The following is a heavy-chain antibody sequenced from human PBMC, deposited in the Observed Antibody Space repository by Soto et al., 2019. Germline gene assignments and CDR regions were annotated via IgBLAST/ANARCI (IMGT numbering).Heavy chain of an antibody. CDR2: ISSSSSYI. J-gene: IGHJ3*02. CDR1: GFTFSSYS. Sequence: EVQLVESGGGLVKPGGSLRLSCAASGFTFSSYSMNWVRQAPGKGLEWVSSISSSSSYIYYADSVKGRFTISRDNAKNSLYLQMNSLRAEDTAVYYCARDLMEDIVVVVAATPNAFDIWGQGTMVTVSS. D-gene: IGHD2-15*01. V-gene: IGHV3-21*01. CDR3: ARDLMEDIVVVVAATPNAFDI.